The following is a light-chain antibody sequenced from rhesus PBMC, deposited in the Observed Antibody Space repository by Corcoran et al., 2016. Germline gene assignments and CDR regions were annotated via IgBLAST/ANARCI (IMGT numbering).Light chain of an antibody. V-gene: IGKV1-22*01. CDR1: QSISSW. CDR3: VQDSSSHPWT. Sequence: DIQMTQSPSSLSSSVGDTVTITCRASQSISSWVDWYQQKPGKAPKPLIYKASILQRGVPSRLSGSGTWTEFTLHISSLQPEDFATYYCVQDSSSHPWTFCQGTKVEIK. J-gene: IGKJ1*01. CDR2: KAS.